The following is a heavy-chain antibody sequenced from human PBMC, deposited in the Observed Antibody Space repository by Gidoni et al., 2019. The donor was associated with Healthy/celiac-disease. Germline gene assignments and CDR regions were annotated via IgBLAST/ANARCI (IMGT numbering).Heavy chain of an antibody. CDR2: ISYDGSNK. D-gene: IGHD5-18*01. Sequence: QVQLVESGGGVVQPGRSLRLSCAASGFTFSSYGMHWVRQAPGKGLEWVAVISYDGSNKYYADSVKGRFTISRDNSKNTLYLQMNSLRAEDTAVYYCAKDAVRGYSYGSNWFDPWGQGTLVTVSS. V-gene: IGHV3-30*18. CDR3: AKDAVRGYSYGSNWFDP. J-gene: IGHJ5*02. CDR1: GFTFSSYG.